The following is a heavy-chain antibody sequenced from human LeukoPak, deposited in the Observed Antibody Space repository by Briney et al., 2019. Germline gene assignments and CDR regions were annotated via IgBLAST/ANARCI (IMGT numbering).Heavy chain of an antibody. V-gene: IGHV3-48*03. CDR3: ARVFRGMIVVPYYMDV. CDR2: ISSSGSTI. Sequence: HPGGSLRLSCAASGFTFSSYEMNWVRQAPGKGLEWVSYISSSGSTIYYADSVKGRFTIPRDNAKNSLYLQMNSLRAEDTAVYYCARVFRGMIVVPYYMDVWGKGTTVTISS. J-gene: IGHJ6*03. D-gene: IGHD3-22*01. CDR1: GFTFSSYE.